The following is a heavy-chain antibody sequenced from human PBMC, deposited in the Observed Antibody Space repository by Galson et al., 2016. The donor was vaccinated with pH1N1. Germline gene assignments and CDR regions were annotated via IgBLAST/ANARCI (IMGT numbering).Heavy chain of an antibody. Sequence: SLRLSCAASGFIFSNFAISWVRQAPGKGLEWISAISGGGGSTYYADSVKGRVTISRDNAKSTLFLQMESLSADDTAVYYCVKYDSSGYYYGRLANWGRGTLVTVSS. CDR2: ISGGGGST. CDR1: GFIFSNFA. V-gene: IGHV3-23*01. J-gene: IGHJ4*02. D-gene: IGHD3-22*01. CDR3: VKYDSSGYYYGRLAN.